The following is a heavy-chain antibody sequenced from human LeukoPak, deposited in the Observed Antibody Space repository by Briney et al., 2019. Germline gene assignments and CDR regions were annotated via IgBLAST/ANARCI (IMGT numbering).Heavy chain of an antibody. CDR2: IIPIFGTA. CDR3: ARSNTMIVVFFDY. CDR1: GGTFSSYA. V-gene: IGHV1-69*13. J-gene: IGHJ4*02. D-gene: IGHD3-22*01. Sequence: SVTVSCTASGGTFSSYAISWVRQAPGQGLEWMGGIIPIFGTANYAQKFQGRVTITADESTSTAYMELSGLRSEDTAVYYCARSNTMIVVFFDYWGQGTLVTVSS.